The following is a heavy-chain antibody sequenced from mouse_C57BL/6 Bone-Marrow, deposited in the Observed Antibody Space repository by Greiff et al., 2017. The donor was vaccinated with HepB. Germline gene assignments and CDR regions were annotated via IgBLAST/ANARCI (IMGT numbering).Heavy chain of an antibody. V-gene: IGHV14-4*01. CDR2: IDPENGDT. CDR1: GFNIKDDY. D-gene: IGHD1-1*01. J-gene: IGHJ2*01. CDR3: TTVITTVVFDY. Sequence: EVQLQQSGAELVRPGASVKLSCTASGFNIKDDYMHWVKQRPEQGLEWIGWIDPENGDTEYASKFQGKATITADTSSNTAYLQLSSLTSEDTAVYYCTTVITTVVFDYWGQGTTLTVSS.